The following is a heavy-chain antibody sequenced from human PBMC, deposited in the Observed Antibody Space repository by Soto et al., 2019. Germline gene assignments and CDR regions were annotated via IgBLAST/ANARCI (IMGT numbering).Heavy chain of an antibody. Sequence: GGSLRLSCAASGFTFSSYAMHWVRQAPGKGLEWVAVISYDGSNKYYADSVKGRFTISRDNSKNTLYLQMNSLRAEDTAVYYCARAFLNSVDYSNYLRGHDAFDIWGQGTMVTVSS. CDR3: ARAFLNSVDYSNYLRGHDAFDI. CDR2: ISYDGSNK. CDR1: GFTFSSYA. D-gene: IGHD4-4*01. V-gene: IGHV3-30-3*01. J-gene: IGHJ3*02.